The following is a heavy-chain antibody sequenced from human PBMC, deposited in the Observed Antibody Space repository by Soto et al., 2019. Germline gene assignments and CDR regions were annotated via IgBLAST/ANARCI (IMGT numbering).Heavy chain of an antibody. CDR3: ATSYGSGYRAFDY. Sequence: QVQLVQSGAEVKRPGSSVKVSCKASGDTFAFHSINWVRQAPGLGLEWMGRINPILSMSNYAQRFQGRVTMTAEKSTSKAYMVLSSLRSEDTAIYYCATSYGSGYRAFDYWGQGALVTVSS. V-gene: IGHV1-69*02. D-gene: IGHD3-10*01. J-gene: IGHJ4*02. CDR1: GDTFAFHS. CDR2: INPILSMS.